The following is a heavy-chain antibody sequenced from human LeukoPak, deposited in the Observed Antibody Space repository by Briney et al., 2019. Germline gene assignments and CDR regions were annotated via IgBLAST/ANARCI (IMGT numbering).Heavy chain of an antibody. D-gene: IGHD3-22*01. CDR3: AKEWGAYYDSSGFYSGDFDY. J-gene: IGHJ4*02. CDR2: ISGDGGST. Sequence: PGGSLRLSCAASGFTFDDYAMHWVRQAPGKALEWVSLISGDGGSTYYADSVKGRFTISRDNSKNSLYLQMNSLRTEDTALYYCAKEWGAYYDSSGFYSGDFDYWGQGTLVTVSS. V-gene: IGHV3-43*02. CDR1: GFTFDDYA.